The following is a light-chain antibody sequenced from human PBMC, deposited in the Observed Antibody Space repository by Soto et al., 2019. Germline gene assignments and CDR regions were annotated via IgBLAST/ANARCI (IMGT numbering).Light chain of an antibody. V-gene: IGKV3-20*01. J-gene: IGKJ5*01. Sequence: EIVLTQSPDTLSLSPGGRATLSCRASQSVTTRLAWSQQKPGQPPRLLISGASVRASGVPVRISGSGSGTDFTLTISRLEPEDFALYYCQQYGGSPITFGLGTRLEVK. CDR1: QSVTTR. CDR2: GAS. CDR3: QQYGGSPIT.